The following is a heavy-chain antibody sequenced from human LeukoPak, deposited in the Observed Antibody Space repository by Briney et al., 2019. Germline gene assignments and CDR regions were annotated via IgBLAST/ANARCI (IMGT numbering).Heavy chain of an antibody. Sequence: GGSLRLSCAASGFRFSSYVTSWVRQAPGKGLEYVSSIDGSDGASYYADSVKGRFTISRDNSKNTLFLQMNSLRVEDTAVYYCARVDSGNYDYWGQGTLLTVSS. CDR3: ARVDSGNYDY. CDR2: IDGSDGAS. J-gene: IGHJ4*02. V-gene: IGHV3-23*01. CDR1: GFRFSSYV. D-gene: IGHD1-26*01.